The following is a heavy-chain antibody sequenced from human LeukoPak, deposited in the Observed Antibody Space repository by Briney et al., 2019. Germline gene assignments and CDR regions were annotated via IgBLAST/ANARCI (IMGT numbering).Heavy chain of an antibody. CDR3: TRDGEYYYDSSGYPFIFDY. Sequence: ASVKVSCKASGYTFSGHYMHWVRQAPGQGLEWMGWINAKSGGTNYAQKFQGRVTMTRDTSISAAYMELSRLTSDDTAVYFCTRDGEYYYDSSGYPFIFDYWGQGTLVTVSS. CDR1: GYTFSGHY. V-gene: IGHV1-2*02. D-gene: IGHD3-22*01. CDR2: INAKSGGT. J-gene: IGHJ4*02.